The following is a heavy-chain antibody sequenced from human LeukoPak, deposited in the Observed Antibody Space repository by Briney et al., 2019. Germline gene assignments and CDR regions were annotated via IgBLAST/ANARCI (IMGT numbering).Heavy chain of an antibody. V-gene: IGHV3-23*01. Sequence: GGSLRLSCTVSGIIFSNYSMSWVRQAPGKGLEWVSGISSSGAKTYFADSVKGRFSISRDNSKNTVYLQVNSLGGEDTAVYYCAKDIRGYSSGWPWFDYWGQGTLVTVSP. CDR2: ISSSGAKT. J-gene: IGHJ4*02. CDR3: AKDIRGYSSGWPWFDY. CDR1: GIIFSNYS. D-gene: IGHD2-15*01.